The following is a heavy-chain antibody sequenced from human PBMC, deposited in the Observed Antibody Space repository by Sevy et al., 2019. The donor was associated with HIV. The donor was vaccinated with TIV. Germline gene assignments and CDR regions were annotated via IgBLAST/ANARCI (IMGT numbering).Heavy chain of an antibody. CDR1: GFTFSDYY. V-gene: IGHV3-11*01. Sequence: GGSLRLSCAASGFTFSDYYMSWIRQAPGKVLEWVSYISSSGSTIYYADSVKGRFTISRDNAKNSLYLQRNSLRAEDTAVYYCAREGVTIFGVVIISVAGMDVWGQGTTVTVSS. CDR2: ISSSGSTI. J-gene: IGHJ6*02. D-gene: IGHD3-3*01. CDR3: AREGVTIFGVVIISVAGMDV.